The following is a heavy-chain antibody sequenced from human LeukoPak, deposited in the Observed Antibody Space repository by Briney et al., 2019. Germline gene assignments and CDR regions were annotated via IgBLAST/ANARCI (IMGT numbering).Heavy chain of an antibody. J-gene: IGHJ3*02. D-gene: IGHD2-2*01. CDR3: ASPKLSEYCSSTSCYLNDAFDI. Sequence: SETLSLTCTVSGGSISNYYWSWIRQPPGKGLEWIGYIYYSGSTNYNPSLKSRVTISVDTSKNQFSLKLSSVTAADTAVYYCASPKLSEYCSSTSCYLNDAFDIWGQGTMVTVSS. CDR1: GGSISNYY. V-gene: IGHV4-59*12. CDR2: IYYSGST.